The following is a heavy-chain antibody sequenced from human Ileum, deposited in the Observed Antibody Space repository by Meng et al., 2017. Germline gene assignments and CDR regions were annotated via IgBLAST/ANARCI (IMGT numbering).Heavy chain of an antibody. D-gene: IGHD2/OR15-2a*01. V-gene: IGHV2-5*02. CDR2: IYWDDDK. Sequence: SGPTLAKPTQILTLTCTFSGSPLSTTQVGVGWIRQSPGKALESLVIIYWDDDKRYNPTLRSRPTIAKDTSRNQVILTMTNMDPADSGTYYCAHRLGPYNSYWDVGYFDYWGQGALVTVSS. CDR3: AHRLGPYNSYWDVGYFDY. CDR1: GSPLSTTQVG. J-gene: IGHJ4*02.